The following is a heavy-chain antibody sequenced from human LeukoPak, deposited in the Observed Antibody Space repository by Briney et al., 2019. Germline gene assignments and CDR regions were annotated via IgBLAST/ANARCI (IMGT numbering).Heavy chain of an antibody. CDR3: ARGGEEYSSSWYQFDY. D-gene: IGHD6-13*01. CDR1: GFTLSSNY. J-gene: IGHJ4*02. Sequence: GGSLRLSCAASGFTLSSNYMSWVRQAPGKGLEWVSVIYSGGSTYYADSVKGRFTISRDNSKNTLYLQMNSLRAEDTAVYYCARGGEEYSSSWYQFDYWGRGTLVTVSS. V-gene: IGHV3-53*01. CDR2: IYSGGST.